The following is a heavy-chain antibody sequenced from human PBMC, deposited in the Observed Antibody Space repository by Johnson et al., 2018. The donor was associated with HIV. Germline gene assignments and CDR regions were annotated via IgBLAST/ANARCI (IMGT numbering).Heavy chain of an antibody. CDR2: ITCNGGST. CDR1: GFTFDDYG. Sequence: VQLVESGGGLVQPGGSLRLSCAASGFTFDDYGMRWVRQAPGKVLEWVAGITCNGGSTCYADSVKGRFSISRANSKNSIYLQMNSLRVEDTAFDYCARDPRYCTNGVCYRGAFDIWGQGTMVTVSS. V-gene: IGHV3-20*04. D-gene: IGHD2-8*01. J-gene: IGHJ3*02. CDR3: ARDPRYCTNGVCYRGAFDI.